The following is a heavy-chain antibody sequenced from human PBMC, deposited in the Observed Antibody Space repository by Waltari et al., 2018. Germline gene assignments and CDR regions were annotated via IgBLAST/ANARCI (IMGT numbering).Heavy chain of an antibody. CDR1: GGSISSYY. CDR3: AGLTSYYYYYMDV. V-gene: IGHV4-59*01. CDR2: IYYSGST. J-gene: IGHJ6*03. Sequence: QVQLQESGPGLVKPSETLSLTCTVSGGSISSYYWSWIRQPPGKGLEWIGYIYYSGSTNYNPSLKSRVTISVDTSKNQFSLKLSSVTAADTAVYYCAGLTSYYYYYMDVWGKGTTVTISS. D-gene: IGHD1-1*01.